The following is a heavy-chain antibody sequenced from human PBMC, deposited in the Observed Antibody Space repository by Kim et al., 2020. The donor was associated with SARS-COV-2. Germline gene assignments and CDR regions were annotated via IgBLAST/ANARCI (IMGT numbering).Heavy chain of an antibody. D-gene: IGHD1-7*01. CDR3: ARRGTAAAFRH. J-gene: IGHJ1*01. V-gene: IGHV3-48*03. CDR1: GFTFSSSE. Sequence: GGSLRLSCAASGFTFSSSEMNWVRQAPGKGLEWISYISTSCTTILYADSVKGRFTISRDNARNSLYLQMNSLRAEDTAVYYCARRGTAAAFRHWGQGTLVTVSS. CDR2: ISTSCTTI.